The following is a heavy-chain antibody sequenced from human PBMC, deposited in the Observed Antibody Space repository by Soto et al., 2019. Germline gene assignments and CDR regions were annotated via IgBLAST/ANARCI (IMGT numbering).Heavy chain of an antibody. D-gene: IGHD1-7*01. CDR2: IYTSGST. V-gene: IGHV4-4*07. CDR1: GGSISSYY. J-gene: IGHJ5*02. CDR3: ARDVNAGTTNPNWFDP. Sequence: PSETLSLTCTVSGGSISSYYWSWIRQPAGKGLEWIGRIYTSGSTNYNPSLKSRVTMSVDTSKNQFSLKLSSVTAADTAVYYCARDVNAGTTNPNWFDPWGQGTLVTVS.